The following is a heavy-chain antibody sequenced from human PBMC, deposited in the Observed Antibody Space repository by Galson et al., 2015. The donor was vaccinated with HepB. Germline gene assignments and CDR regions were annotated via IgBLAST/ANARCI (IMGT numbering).Heavy chain of an antibody. CDR2: LNPNTDVT. CDR3: ARTRADFNLLTAYFQTYHFDY. D-gene: IGHD3-9*01. J-gene: IGHJ4*01. V-gene: IGHV1-2*02. Sequence: SVKVSCKASGYTFGAYYMHWVRQAPGQGLEWMGWLNPNTDVTKFAQKFQGRVTMTRDTSANTAYMELSRLTFDDTAVYYCARTRADFNLLTAYFQTYHFDYWGQGTLVTVSS. CDR1: GYTFGAYY.